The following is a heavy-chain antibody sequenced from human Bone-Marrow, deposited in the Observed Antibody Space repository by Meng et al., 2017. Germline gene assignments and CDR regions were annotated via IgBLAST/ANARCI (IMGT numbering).Heavy chain of an antibody. Sequence: QVQLQESGPGLGKPSETLSLTCTVSGGSISDRSYYWGWIRQPPGKGLEWIGSIYYFGDTFYSPSLRSRVTISVDTSKNQFSLKLSSVTAADTAVFYCARHKGNSYGYLYFDYWGQGILVTVSS. D-gene: IGHD5-18*01. CDR3: ARHKGNSYGYLYFDY. CDR1: GGSISDRSYY. CDR2: IYYFGDT. V-gene: IGHV4-39*01. J-gene: IGHJ4*02.